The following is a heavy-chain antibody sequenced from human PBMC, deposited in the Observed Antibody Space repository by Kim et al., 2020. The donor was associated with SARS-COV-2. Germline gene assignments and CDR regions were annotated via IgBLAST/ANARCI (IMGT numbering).Heavy chain of an antibody. CDR2: TI. D-gene: IGHD1-26*01. Sequence: TIYYADSVKGRFTISRDNAKNSLYLQMNSLRAEDTAVYYCARIVGASLQHWGQGTLVTVSS. CDR3: ARIVGASLQH. J-gene: IGHJ1*01. V-gene: IGHV3-11*04.